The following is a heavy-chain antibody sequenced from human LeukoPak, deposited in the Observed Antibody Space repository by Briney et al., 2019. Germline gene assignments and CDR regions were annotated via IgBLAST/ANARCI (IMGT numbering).Heavy chain of an antibody. J-gene: IGHJ4*02. CDR1: GFTFSSYW. CDR2: IKQDGSKK. CDR3: ATPLDYYDSSGYHQGGD. Sequence: GGSLRLSCAPPGFTFSSYWMTWLRQAPGKGLEWVANIKQDGSKKNYVDSVKGRFTISRDNAKNSLYLQMNSLRAEDTAVYYCATPLDYYDSSGYHQGGDWGQGTLVTVSS. V-gene: IGHV3-7*03. D-gene: IGHD3-22*01.